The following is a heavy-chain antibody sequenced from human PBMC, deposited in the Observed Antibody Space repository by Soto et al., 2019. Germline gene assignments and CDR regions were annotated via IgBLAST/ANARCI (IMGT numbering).Heavy chain of an antibody. CDR3: AREPTVTTERRFDY. CDR1: GGTFSSYA. D-gene: IGHD4-17*01. V-gene: IGHV1-69*13. J-gene: IGHJ4*02. Sequence: ASVKVSCKASGGTFSSYAISWVRQAPGQGLEWMGGIIPIFGTANYAQKFQGRVTITADESTSTAYMELSSLRSEDTAVYYCAREPTVTTERRFDYWGQGTLVTVSS. CDR2: IIPIFGTA.